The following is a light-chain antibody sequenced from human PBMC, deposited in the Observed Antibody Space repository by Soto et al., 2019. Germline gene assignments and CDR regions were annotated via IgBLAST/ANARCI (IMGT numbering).Light chain of an antibody. Sequence: QSVLTRPASVSGSPGQSITISCTGTSSDVGGYNYVSWYQQHPGKAPKLMIYEVSNRPSGVSNRFSGSKSGNTASLTISGLQAEDDADYYCSSYTSSSTRVFGVGTKVTVL. CDR1: SSDVGGYNY. CDR3: SSYTSSSTRV. J-gene: IGLJ3*02. CDR2: EVS. V-gene: IGLV2-14*01.